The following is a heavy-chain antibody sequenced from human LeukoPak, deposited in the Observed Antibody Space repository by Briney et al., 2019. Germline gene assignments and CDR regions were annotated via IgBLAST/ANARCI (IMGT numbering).Heavy chain of an antibody. CDR2: INPSGGST. CDR1: GYTFTGYY. V-gene: IGHV1-46*01. Sequence: GASVKVSCKASGYTFTGYYMHWVRQAPGQGLEWMGWINPSGGSTSYAQKFQGRVTMTRDTPTSTVYMELSSLRSEDTAVYYCASSLVVPAAFDAFDIWGQGTMVTVSS. D-gene: IGHD2-2*01. CDR3: ASSLVVPAAFDAFDI. J-gene: IGHJ3*02.